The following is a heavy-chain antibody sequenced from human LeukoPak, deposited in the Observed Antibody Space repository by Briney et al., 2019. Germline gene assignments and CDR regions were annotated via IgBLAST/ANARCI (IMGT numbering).Heavy chain of an antibody. CDR2: ISSSSSYT. CDR3: ASSDHGDYILGY. V-gene: IGHV3-11*06. D-gene: IGHD4-17*01. J-gene: IGHJ4*02. CDR1: GFTFSDYY. Sequence: GGSLRLSCAASGFTFSDYYMSWIRQAPGKGLEWVSYISSSSSYTNYADSVKGRFTISRDNAKNSLYLQMNSLRAEDTAVYYCASSDHGDYILGYWGQGTLVTVSS.